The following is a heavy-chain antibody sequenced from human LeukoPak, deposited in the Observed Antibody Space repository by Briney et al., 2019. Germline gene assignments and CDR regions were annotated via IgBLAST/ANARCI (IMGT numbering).Heavy chain of an antibody. CDR3: ARQMAVGATTVWFDP. CDR2: IYHRGST. D-gene: IGHD1-26*01. V-gene: IGHV4-38-2*02. Sequence: SETLSLTCTVSGYSISNGYYWGWIRQPPGKGLEWVGSIYHRGSTYYNPSLTSRVTISLDRSKKKFSLKLSSVTAADTAVYYCARQMAVGATTVWFDPWGQGTLVTVSS. CDR1: GYSISNGYY. J-gene: IGHJ5*02.